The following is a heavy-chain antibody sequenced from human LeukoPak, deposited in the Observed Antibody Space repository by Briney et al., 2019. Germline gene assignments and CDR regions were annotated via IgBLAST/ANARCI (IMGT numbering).Heavy chain of an antibody. CDR2: IIPIFGTA. Sequence: ASVKVSCKASGGTFSSYAISWVRQAPGQGLEWMGGIIPIFGTANYAQKFQGRVTITADESTSTAYMELSSLRSEDTAVYYCARGGYYYGSSGYYPFDYWGQGTLVTVSS. J-gene: IGHJ4*02. V-gene: IGHV1-69*01. CDR3: ARGGYYYGSSGYYPFDY. D-gene: IGHD3-22*01. CDR1: GGTFSSYA.